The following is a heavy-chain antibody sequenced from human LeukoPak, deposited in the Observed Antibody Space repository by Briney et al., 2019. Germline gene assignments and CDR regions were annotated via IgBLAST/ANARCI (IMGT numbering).Heavy chain of an antibody. CDR1: ACSINRFY. Sequence: SETLSLTCTASACSINRFYWNWIRQAPGKGLEWIGYIHHSGSTKYNPSLQSRVTMSMDTSNNPVSLNLTSVTAADSAVYYCATNTGSYFGWFDWWGQGTLVTVSS. CDR2: IHHSGST. V-gene: IGHV4-59*03. D-gene: IGHD1-26*01. J-gene: IGHJ1*01. CDR3: ATNTGSYFGWFDW.